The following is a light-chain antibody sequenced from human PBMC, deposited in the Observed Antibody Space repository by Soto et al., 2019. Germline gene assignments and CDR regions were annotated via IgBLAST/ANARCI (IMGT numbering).Light chain of an antibody. J-gene: IGKJ1*01. V-gene: IGKV1-5*01. Sequence: IQMTQSPSSVSASVGDRVTITCRASQNISTWLAWYHQKPGKAPKLLIYDASSLESGVPQRFSGSGSGTEFTLTISSLQTDDFSTYYCQHYNSYSEAFGQGTKVDLK. CDR3: QHYNSYSEA. CDR2: DAS. CDR1: QNISTW.